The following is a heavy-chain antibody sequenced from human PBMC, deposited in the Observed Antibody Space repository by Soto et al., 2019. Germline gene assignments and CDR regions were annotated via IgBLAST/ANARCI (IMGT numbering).Heavy chain of an antibody. Sequence: QVHLVQSGAEVRRPGASVKVSCKAAGYTFINYGFSWVRQAPGQGLEWMGWISTYNGKTNYIQKFQDRVTMTTDTSTDTAYMELRSLRSDDTAVYYCARHRSGWGGEAFDIWGQGTLVTVSS. CDR3: ARHRSGWGGEAFDI. CDR1: GYTFINYG. D-gene: IGHD6-19*01. V-gene: IGHV1-18*04. CDR2: ISTYNGKT. J-gene: IGHJ3*02.